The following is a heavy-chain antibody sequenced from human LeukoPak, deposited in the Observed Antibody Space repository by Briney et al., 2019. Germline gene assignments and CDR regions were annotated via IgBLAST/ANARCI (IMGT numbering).Heavy chain of an antibody. D-gene: IGHD3-10*01. CDR3: AIVRYYRADICYGGHALDI. J-gene: IGHJ3*02. V-gene: IGHV4-4*07. CDR1: GGSINNYY. Sequence: SETLSLTCTVSGGSINNYYWSWIRHPAGKGREWIGRIYTRGSTNYNPSLKSRVTMSVDTSKNEFSLKLSSVTAADTSVSDYAIVRYYRADICYGGHALDIWREGTMVSVCS. CDR2: IYTRGST.